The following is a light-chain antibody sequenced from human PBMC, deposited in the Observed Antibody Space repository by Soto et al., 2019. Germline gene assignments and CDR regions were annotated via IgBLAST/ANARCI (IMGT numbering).Light chain of an antibody. J-gene: IGKJ1*01. CDR1: QSVANNF. CDR3: QQYGTTPWT. V-gene: IGKV3-20*01. Sequence: EIVLTQSPGTLSLSPGERATLSCRASQSVANNFLAWYQQKPGQAPRLLIFAASKRASDIPARFSGSGSGSDFTLTISRLEPADFAVYYCQQYGTTPWTFGQGTKVEIK. CDR2: AAS.